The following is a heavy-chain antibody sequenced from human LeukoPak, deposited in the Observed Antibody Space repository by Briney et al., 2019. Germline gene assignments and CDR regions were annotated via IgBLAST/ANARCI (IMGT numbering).Heavy chain of an antibody. D-gene: IGHD3-10*01. CDR1: GFTVSNNY. Sequence: GGSLRLSCAASGFTVSNNYMSWVRRAPGKGLEWVSDISSSGSTIYFADSVKGRSTISRDNAKNSLYLQMNSLRDEDTAVYYCARLEYYYVSGNYYKLFDYWGQGTLVTVCS. J-gene: IGHJ4*02. CDR2: ISSSGSTI. CDR3: ARLEYYYVSGNYYKLFDY. V-gene: IGHV3-11*04.